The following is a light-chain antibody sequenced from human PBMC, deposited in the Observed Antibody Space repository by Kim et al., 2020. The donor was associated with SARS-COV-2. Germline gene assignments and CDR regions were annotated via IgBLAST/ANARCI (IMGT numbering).Light chain of an antibody. CDR3: QQYVSPSRT. J-gene: IGKJ2*01. Sequence: SESVGDRITITCRASQDIHKWLAWFQQKPGKAPKLLISEASSLKSGVPSRFSGSGFGTHFTLTISSLQPDDCATYYCQQYVSPSRTFGQGTKLEI. CDR1: QDIHKW. CDR2: EAS. V-gene: IGKV1-5*01.